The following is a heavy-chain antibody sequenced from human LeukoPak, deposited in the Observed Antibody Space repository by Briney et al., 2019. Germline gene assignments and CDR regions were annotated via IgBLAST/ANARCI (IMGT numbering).Heavy chain of an antibody. CDR1: GSTLSTYW. J-gene: IGHJ4*02. CDR3: ASWGAGGNS. Sequence: GGSLRLSCEASGSTLSTYWMNWVRQVPGKGLDWVANINPDGSGKRYVDSVKGRFTIARDNADNSLSLQMNSLRAEDTAVYYCASWGAGGNSWGQGTLVTVSS. CDR2: INPDGSGK. D-gene: IGHD3-16*01. V-gene: IGHV3-7*01.